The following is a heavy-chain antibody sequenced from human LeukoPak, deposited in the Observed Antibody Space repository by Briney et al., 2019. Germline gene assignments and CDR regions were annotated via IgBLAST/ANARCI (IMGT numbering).Heavy chain of an antibody. Sequence: ASVKVSCKASGYTFTSYGISWVRQAPGQGLEWMGWISAYNGNTNYAQKLQGRVTMTTDTSTSTAYVELRSLRSDDTAVYYCARIAAAGTDLFDYWGQGTLVTVSS. CDR2: ISAYNGNT. V-gene: IGHV1-18*01. CDR1: GYTFTSYG. J-gene: IGHJ4*02. D-gene: IGHD6-13*01. CDR3: ARIAAAGTDLFDY.